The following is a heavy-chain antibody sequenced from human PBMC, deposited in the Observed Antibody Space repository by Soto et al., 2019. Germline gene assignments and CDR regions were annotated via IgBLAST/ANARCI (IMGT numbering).Heavy chain of an antibody. D-gene: IGHD3-3*01. Sequence: EVQVLESGGGLAQPGGSLRLSCAASGFTFSSYAMSWVRQAPGKGLEWVSAISGSGGSTNYADSVKGRFTISRDNSKNTLYLQMNSLRAEDTAVYYCAKDWYFGSTIFGFMFDYWGQGTLVTVSS. CDR1: GFTFSSYA. J-gene: IGHJ4*02. CDR3: AKDWYFGSTIFGFMFDY. V-gene: IGHV3-23*01. CDR2: ISGSGGST.